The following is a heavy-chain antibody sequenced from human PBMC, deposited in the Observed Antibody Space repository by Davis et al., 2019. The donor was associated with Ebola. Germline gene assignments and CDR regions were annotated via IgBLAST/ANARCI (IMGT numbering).Heavy chain of an antibody. Sequence: GGSLRLSCAASGFTFDDYAMHWVRHVPGKGLECVSLISGNGGTTYYADSVKGRFTISRDNSKNSLYLQMNSLRTEDTALYDCGKADCGGDGRVVDYWGQGTLVTVSS. D-gene: IGHD2-21*02. J-gene: IGHJ4*02. CDR3: GKADCGGDGRVVDY. CDR2: ISGNGGTT. V-gene: IGHV3-43*02. CDR1: GFTFDDYA.